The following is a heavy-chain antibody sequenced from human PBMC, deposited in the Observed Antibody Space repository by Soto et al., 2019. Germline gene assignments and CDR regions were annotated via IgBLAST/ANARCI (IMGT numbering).Heavy chain of an antibody. CDR2: IKYSGNT. V-gene: IGHV4-30-2*03. J-gene: IGHJ4*02. D-gene: IGHD3-16*01. Sequence: SETLSLTCDVSGDTISTGGYTWAWIRQPPGKALEWIGHIKYSGNTFYNPSLKSRVAISVDTSKNQFSLKLSSVTAADTAVYYCARHWALGPPPDYWGQGTLVTVSS. CDR1: GDTISTGGYT. CDR3: ARHWALGPPPDY.